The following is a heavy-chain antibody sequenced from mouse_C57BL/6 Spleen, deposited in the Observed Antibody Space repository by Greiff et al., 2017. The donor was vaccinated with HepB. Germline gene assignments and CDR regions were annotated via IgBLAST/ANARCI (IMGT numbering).Heavy chain of an antibody. J-gene: IGHJ4*01. CDR2: ISNGGGST. V-gene: IGHV5-12*01. D-gene: IGHD3-2*02. CDR1: GFTFSDYY. Sequence: EVKVEESGGGLVQPGGSLKLSCAASGFTFSDYYMYWVRQTPEKRLEWVAYISNGGGSTYYPDTVKGRFTISRDNAKNTLYLQMSRLKSEDTAMYYCAKQLRPGAMDYWGQGTSVTVSS. CDR3: AKQLRPGAMDY.